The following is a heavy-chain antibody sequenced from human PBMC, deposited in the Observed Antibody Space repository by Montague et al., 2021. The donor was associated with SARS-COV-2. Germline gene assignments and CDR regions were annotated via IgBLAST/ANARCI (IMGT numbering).Heavy chain of an antibody. D-gene: IGHD6-19*01. Sequence: CAISGDSVFSNSVAWSWIRPSPSRGLEWLGRTYYRSKWYSDYAPXVRGRLTVNPDASKNEFSLELNYVTPEDTAVYYCVRYSGWFYFDFWGPGTLVTVSS. V-gene: IGHV6-1*01. CDR2: TYYRSKWYS. CDR1: GDSVFSNSVA. J-gene: IGHJ4*02. CDR3: VRYSGWFYFDF.